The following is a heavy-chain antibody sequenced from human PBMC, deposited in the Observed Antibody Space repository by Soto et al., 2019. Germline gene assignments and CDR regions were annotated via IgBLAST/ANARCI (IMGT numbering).Heavy chain of an antibody. D-gene: IGHD1-20*01. CDR3: ARDSGNLNNWPYFFDY. Sequence: QGQLVQSGGEVKKPGASVKVSCKASGYTFSDFGISWVRQAPGQGLEWMGWISGYNGNTNYAQKVQDRVTMTTDASTSTAYMELRSLRADDTAVYYCARDSGNLNNWPYFFDYWGQGTLVTVSS. CDR1: GYTFSDFG. J-gene: IGHJ4*02. CDR2: ISGYNGNT. V-gene: IGHV1-18*01.